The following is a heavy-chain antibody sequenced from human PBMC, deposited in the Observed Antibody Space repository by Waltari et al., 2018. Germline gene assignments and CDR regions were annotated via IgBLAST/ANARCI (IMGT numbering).Heavy chain of an antibody. Sequence: QVQLVQTGAEVLRPGAAVKVSCQASGYTFINYEINWVRQAAGQGLEWMGWWNPNSGTTAYAQKCQGRISLTWDTFTRTAYMELSNLGSDDTAVFYCARGRDVFANFDYNWFDPWGQGTLVTVSS. D-gene: IGHD3-3*01. CDR3: ARGRDVFANFDYNWFDP. CDR1: GYTFINYE. CDR2: WNPNSGTT. J-gene: IGHJ5*02. V-gene: IGHV1-8*02.